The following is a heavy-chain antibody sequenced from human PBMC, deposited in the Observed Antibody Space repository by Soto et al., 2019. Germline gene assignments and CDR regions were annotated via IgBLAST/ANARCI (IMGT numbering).Heavy chain of an antibody. V-gene: IGHV1-69*13. CDR3: ARDPSTINKLIGVWFDP. J-gene: IGHJ5*02. D-gene: IGHD4-4*01. CDR2: IKPISDIT. CDR1: GDTFGRFT. Sequence: LVKVSCKASGDTFGRFTINWVRQAPGQGLEWMGGIKPISDITNYAQRFQGRVTFTADASTSTVYLELSSLRSEDTAMYYCARDPSTINKLIGVWFDPWGQGTLVTVSS.